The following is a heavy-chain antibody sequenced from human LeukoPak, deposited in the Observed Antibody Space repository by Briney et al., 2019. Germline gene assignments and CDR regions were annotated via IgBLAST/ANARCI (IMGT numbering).Heavy chain of an antibody. CDR1: GFTFSSYW. V-gene: IGHV3-7*01. CDR2: IKQDGSEK. CDR3: ARDVNGHYEGDYYYHYMDV. Sequence: GSLRLSCAASGFTFSSYWMSWVRQAPGKGLEWVANIKQDGSEKYYVDSVKGRFTIPRDNAKNSLYLQMNSLRAEDTAIYYCARDVNGHYEGDYYYHYMDVWGKGTTVTVSS. J-gene: IGHJ6*03. D-gene: IGHD1-7*01.